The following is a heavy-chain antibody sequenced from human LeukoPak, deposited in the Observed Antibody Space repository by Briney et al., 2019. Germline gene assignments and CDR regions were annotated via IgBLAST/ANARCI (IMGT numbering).Heavy chain of an antibody. V-gene: IGHV1-69*05. D-gene: IGHD1-7*01. CDR1: GGSFSSYA. CDR3: AINGLNNWNYGSFDC. J-gene: IGHJ4*02. Sequence: ASVKVSCKASGGSFSSYAISWVRQAPGQGLEWMGGIIPIFGTANYAQKFQGRVTITTDESTSTAYMELSSLRSEDTAVYYCAINGLNNWNYGSFDCWGQGTLVTVSS. CDR2: IIPIFGTA.